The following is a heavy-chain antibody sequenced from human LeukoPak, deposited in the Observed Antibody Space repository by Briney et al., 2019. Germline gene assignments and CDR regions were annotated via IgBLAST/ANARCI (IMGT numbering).Heavy chain of an antibody. CDR2: IYHSGNT. CDR3: ARLYYSGTYFDY. V-gene: IGHV4-31*03. CDR1: GGSISSGGYY. D-gene: IGHD3-10*01. J-gene: IGHJ4*02. Sequence: SSETLSLTCTVSGGSISSGGYYWSWIRQHPGKGLEWIGSIYHSGNTYYNPSLKSRVTTSVETSKNQFSLKLSSVTAADTAVYYCARLYYSGTYFDYWGQGTLVTVSS.